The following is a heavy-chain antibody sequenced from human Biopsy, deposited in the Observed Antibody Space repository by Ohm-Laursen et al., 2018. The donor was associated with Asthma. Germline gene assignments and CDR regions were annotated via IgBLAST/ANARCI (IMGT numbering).Heavy chain of an antibody. Sequence: SQTLSLTCTVSYGSITSGGYYWTWIRQPPGKGLEWIAYLFHSGTTYYNPSLKSRVTISVDRSKRQFSLKVNSVTAADTAVYYCPRMNTMIQAANYYSYAMDVWGQGTTVTVSS. V-gene: IGHV4-30-2*01. CDR1: YGSITSGGYY. CDR3: PRMNTMIQAANYYSYAMDV. D-gene: IGHD3-22*01. J-gene: IGHJ6*02. CDR2: LFHSGTT.